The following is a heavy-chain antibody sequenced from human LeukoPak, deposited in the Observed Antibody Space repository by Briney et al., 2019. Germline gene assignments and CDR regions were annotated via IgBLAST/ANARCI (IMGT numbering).Heavy chain of an antibody. Sequence: GESLKISCKGSEYRFTSYWISWVRQMPGKGLEWMGRIDPSDSYTNYSPSFQGHVTISADKSISIAYLQWSSLKASDTAMYYCARQKSGFDYWGQGTLVTVSS. CDR1: EYRFTSYW. CDR3: ARQKSGFDY. J-gene: IGHJ4*02. V-gene: IGHV5-10-1*01. CDR2: IDPSDSYT.